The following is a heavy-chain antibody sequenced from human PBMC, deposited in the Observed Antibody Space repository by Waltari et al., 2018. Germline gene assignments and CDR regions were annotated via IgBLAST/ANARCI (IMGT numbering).Heavy chain of an antibody. D-gene: IGHD2-21*02. J-gene: IGHJ6*02. CDR2: IYDSGST. V-gene: IGHV4-30-4*01. Sequence: QVQLQESGPGLVKPSQTLSLTCTVSGGSISSGDYYWSWIRQPPGKGLEWIGYIYDSGSTYYNPSLKSRVTISVDTSKNQFSLKLSSVTAADTAVYYCARDRSAIFYYYGMDVWGQGTTVTVSS. CDR3: ARDRSAIFYYYGMDV. CDR1: GGSISSGDYY.